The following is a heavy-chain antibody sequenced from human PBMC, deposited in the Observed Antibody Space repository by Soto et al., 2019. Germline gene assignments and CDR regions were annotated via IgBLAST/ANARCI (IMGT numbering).Heavy chain of an antibody. CDR2: IIPIFGTA. CDR1: RGTFSSYA. J-gene: IGHJ4*02. V-gene: IGHV1-69*01. Sequence: QVQLVQSGAEVKKPGSSVKVSCKASRGTFSSYAISWVRQAPGQGLEWMGGIIPIFGTANYAQKFQGRVTITADESTSTAYMEQSSLRSEDTAVYYCARRIVGATPYYFDYWGPGTLVTVSS. D-gene: IGHD1-26*01. CDR3: ARRIVGATPYYFDY.